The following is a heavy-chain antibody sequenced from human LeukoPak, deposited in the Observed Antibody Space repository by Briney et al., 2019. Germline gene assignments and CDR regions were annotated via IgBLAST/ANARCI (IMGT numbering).Heavy chain of an antibody. D-gene: IGHD3-16*01. Sequence: ASVKVSCKACGYTFSSYAMHWVRQAPGQRLEWMGWSNAGNGNTKYSQEFQGRVTITRDTSASTTYMELSSLRSEDMAVYYCARSRGLGYFDYWGQGTLVTVSS. V-gene: IGHV1-3*02. CDR1: GYTFSSYA. CDR3: ARSRGLGYFDY. J-gene: IGHJ4*02. CDR2: SNAGNGNT.